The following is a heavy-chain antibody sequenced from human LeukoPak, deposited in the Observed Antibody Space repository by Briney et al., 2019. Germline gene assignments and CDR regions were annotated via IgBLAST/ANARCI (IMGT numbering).Heavy chain of an antibody. Sequence: SVKVSCKASGGTFSSYAISWGRQAPGQGLEWMGGIIPIFGTANYAQKFQGRVTITADKSTSTAYMELSSLRSEDTAVYYCAREGNGDYAGEAYYFDYWGQGTLVTVSS. D-gene: IGHD4-17*01. J-gene: IGHJ4*02. CDR3: AREGNGDYAGEAYYFDY. CDR2: IIPIFGTA. V-gene: IGHV1-69*06. CDR1: GGTFSSYA.